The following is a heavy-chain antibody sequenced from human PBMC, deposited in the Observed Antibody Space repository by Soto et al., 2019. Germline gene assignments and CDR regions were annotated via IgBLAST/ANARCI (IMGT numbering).Heavy chain of an antibody. J-gene: IGHJ6*02. CDR3: AKDHYSSAIYGIDV. V-gene: IGHV3-9*01. CDR2: IAWNSDSI. Sequence: EVQLVESGGGLLQPGRSLRLSCAASGFSFEDYAMHWVRQAPGKGLEWVSGIAWNSDSIGYADSVKGRFTLSRDNGKNSLYRQITSLRSADTALYYGAKDHYSSAIYGIDVWGQRRTMTVSS. CDR1: GFSFEDYA. D-gene: IGHD3-10*01.